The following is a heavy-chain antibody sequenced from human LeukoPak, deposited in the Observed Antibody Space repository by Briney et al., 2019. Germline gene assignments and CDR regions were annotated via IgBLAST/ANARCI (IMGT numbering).Heavy chain of an antibody. J-gene: IGHJ5*02. CDR1: GGSISSGGYY. CDR2: IYYSGST. Sequence: SETLTLTCTVSGGSISSGGYYWSWIRQHPGKGLEWIGYIYYSGSTYYNPSLKSRVTISVDTSKNQFSLKLSSVTAADTAVYYCARDRLEGVGAPTMGVTYNWFDPWGQGTLVTVSS. CDR3: ARDRLEGVGAPTMGVTYNWFDP. D-gene: IGHD1-26*01. V-gene: IGHV4-31*03.